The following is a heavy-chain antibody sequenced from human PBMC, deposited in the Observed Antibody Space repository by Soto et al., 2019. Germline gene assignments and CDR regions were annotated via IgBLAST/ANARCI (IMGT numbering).Heavy chain of an antibody. V-gene: IGHV4-31*03. CDR1: GGSISSGGYY. J-gene: IGHJ6*02. CDR2: IYYSGTT. Sequence: QVQMQESGPGLVKPSQTLSLTCTVSGGSISSGGYYWSWIRQHPGKGLEWIGYIYYSGTTYYNPSLKRRVTISVDTSKNQFSLKLSSVTAADTAVYYCARDRSANVHHYYGMDVWVQGTTVTVSS. CDR3: ARDRSANVHHYYGMDV.